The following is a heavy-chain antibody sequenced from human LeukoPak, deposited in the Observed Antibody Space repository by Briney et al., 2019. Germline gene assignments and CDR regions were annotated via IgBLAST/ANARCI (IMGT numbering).Heavy chain of an antibody. V-gene: IGHV3-30*04. J-gene: IGHJ4*02. CDR2: ISYDGSNK. CDR1: GFTFSSYA. CDR3: AKGGKWGVTPFDY. D-gene: IGHD1-26*01. Sequence: GGSQRLSCAASGFTFSSYAMHWVRQAPGKGLEWVAVISYDGSNKYYADSVKGRFTISRDNSKNTLYLQVNSLRAEDTAVYYCAKGGKWGVTPFDYWGQGTLVTVSS.